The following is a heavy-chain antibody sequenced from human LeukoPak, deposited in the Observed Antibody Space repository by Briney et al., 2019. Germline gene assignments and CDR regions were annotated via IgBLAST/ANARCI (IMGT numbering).Heavy chain of an antibody. CDR2: ISSSSSTI. V-gene: IGHV3-48*01. J-gene: IGHJ4*02. CDR3: AKEGSIFGVVIRPYYFDY. CDR1: GFTFSSYR. Sequence: GGSLRLSCAASGFTFSSYRMNWVRQAPGKGLEWVSYISSSSSTIYYADSVKGRFTISRDNSKNTLYLQMNSLRAEDTAVYYCAKEGSIFGVVIRPYYFDYWGQGTLVTVSS. D-gene: IGHD3-3*01.